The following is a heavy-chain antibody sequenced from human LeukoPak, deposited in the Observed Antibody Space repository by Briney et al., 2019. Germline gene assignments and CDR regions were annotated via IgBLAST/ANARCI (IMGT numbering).Heavy chain of an antibody. D-gene: IGHD3-10*01. Sequence: KASETLSLTCTVSGGSISSSSYYWGWIRQPPGKGLEWIGSIYYSGSTYYNPSLKSRVTISVDTSKNQFSLKLSSVTAADTAVYYCDYYGSGREHYFDYWGQGTLVTVSS. CDR2: IYYSGST. CDR3: DYYGSGREHYFDY. J-gene: IGHJ4*02. CDR1: GGSISSSSYY. V-gene: IGHV4-39*01.